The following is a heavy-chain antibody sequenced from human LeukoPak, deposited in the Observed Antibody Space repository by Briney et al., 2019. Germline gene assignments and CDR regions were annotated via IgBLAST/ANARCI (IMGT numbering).Heavy chain of an antibody. CDR3: ARADAYYYGMDV. CDR1: GDSISSYY. J-gene: IGHJ6*02. V-gene: IGHV4-59*01. Sequence: SETLSLTCTVSGDSISSYYWSWIRQPPGKGLEWIGYIYYSGSTNYNPSLKSRVTISVDTSKNQFSLNLTSVTAADTAVYYCARADAYYYGMDVWGQRTTVTVSS. CDR2: IYYSGST.